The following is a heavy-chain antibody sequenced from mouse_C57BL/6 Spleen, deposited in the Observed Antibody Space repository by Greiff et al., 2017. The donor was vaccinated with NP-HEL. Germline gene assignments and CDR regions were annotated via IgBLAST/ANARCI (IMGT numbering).Heavy chain of an antibody. CDR3: ASPAYYYFDD. D-gene: IGHD1-1*01. J-gene: IGHJ2*01. CDR1: GYTFTSYW. Sequence: VQLQQSGAELVKPGASVKLSCKASGYTFTSYWMHWVKQRPGQGLEWIGMIHPNSGSTNYNEKFKSKATLTVDKSSSTAYMQLSSLTAEDSAVYYCASPAYYYFDDWGQGTTLTVSS. CDR2: IHPNSGST. V-gene: IGHV1-64*01.